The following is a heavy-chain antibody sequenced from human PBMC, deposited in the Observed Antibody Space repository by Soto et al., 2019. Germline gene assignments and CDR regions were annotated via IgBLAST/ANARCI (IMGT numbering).Heavy chain of an antibody. CDR2: INTYNGNR. J-gene: IGHJ5*02. CDR1: GYSFSSYG. D-gene: IGHD3-22*01. CDR3: ARDRLRGYDSSGFSP. V-gene: IGHV1-18*01. Sequence: QVQLVQSGAELRKPGASVKVSCKASGYSFSSYGINWVRQAPGQGLEWMGWINTYNGNRNYAQKFEDRATMTTATSTTTVYMELRSLKSDDTAIYYCARDRLRGYDSSGFSPWGQGTLVTVSS.